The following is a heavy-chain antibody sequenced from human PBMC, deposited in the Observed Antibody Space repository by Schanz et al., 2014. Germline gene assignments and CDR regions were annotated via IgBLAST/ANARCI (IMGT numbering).Heavy chain of an antibody. CDR1: GFTFSSYA. V-gene: IGHV3-30-3*01. D-gene: IGHD3-10*01. CDR2: ISNDGSIK. Sequence: VQLLESGGGLVQPGGSLRLSCSASGFTFSSYAMHWVRQAPGKGLEWVALISNDGSIKYYADSVKGRFTMSRDNSKSTLYLQMNSLRAEDTPVYYCARANYRRKMNFDYWGRGTLVTVSS. CDR3: ARANYRRKMNFDY. J-gene: IGHJ4*02.